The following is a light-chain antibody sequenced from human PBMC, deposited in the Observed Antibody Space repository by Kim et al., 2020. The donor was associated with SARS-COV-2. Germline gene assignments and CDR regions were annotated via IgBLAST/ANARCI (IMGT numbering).Light chain of an antibody. Sequence: ASTGDRFTITCRASQGISSYLAWYQQKPGKAPNLLIYAASTLQSGVPSRFSGSGFGTDFTLTISCLQSEDFAIYYCQQYYDYPPTFGQGTKVDIK. CDR2: AAS. J-gene: IGKJ1*01. V-gene: IGKV1-8*01. CDR3: QQYYDYPPT. CDR1: QGISSY.